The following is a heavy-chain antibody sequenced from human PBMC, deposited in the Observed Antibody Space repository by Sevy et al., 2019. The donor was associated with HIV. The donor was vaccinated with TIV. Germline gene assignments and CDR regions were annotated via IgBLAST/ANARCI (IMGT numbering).Heavy chain of an antibody. CDR3: ARRYFDL. Sequence: GGSLRLSCVASGFTFDNYWMQWVRQAPGKGLEWVANIRQDGNEIYYADSVKGRFTISRDNAKESLYLQMSNLRVEDTVIYYCARRYFDLWGQGILVTVSS. V-gene: IGHV3-7*01. J-gene: IGHJ4*02. CDR2: IRQDGNEI. CDR1: GFTFDNYW.